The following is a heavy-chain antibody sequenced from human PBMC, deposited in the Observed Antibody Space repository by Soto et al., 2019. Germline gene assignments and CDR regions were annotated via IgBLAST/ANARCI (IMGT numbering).Heavy chain of an antibody. V-gene: IGHV4-34*01. Sequence: QVQLQQWGAGLLKPSDTLSLTCAVYCGSFSSYYWSWIRQPPGKGLEWIGEINHSGSTNYNPSLKSRVTMSVDTSKNQFSLKLSSVTAADTAVYYCARTSRFDCWGQGTLVTVSS. CDR3: ARTSRFDC. CDR2: INHSGST. CDR1: CGSFSSYY. J-gene: IGHJ4*02. D-gene: IGHD6-6*01.